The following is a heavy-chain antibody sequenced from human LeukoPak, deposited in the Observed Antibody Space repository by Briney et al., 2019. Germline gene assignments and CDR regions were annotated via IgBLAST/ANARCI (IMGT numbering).Heavy chain of an antibody. D-gene: IGHD6-13*01. V-gene: IGHV3-30-3*01. J-gene: IGHJ4*02. CDR3: ARAGSSWARNFDY. Sequence: PGGSLRLSCAASGFTFSSYAMHWVRQAPGKGLEWVAVISYDGSNKYYADSVKGRFTISRDNAKNSLYLQMNSLRAEDTAVYYCARAGSSWARNFDYWGQGTLVTVSS. CDR1: GFTFSSYA. CDR2: ISYDGSNK.